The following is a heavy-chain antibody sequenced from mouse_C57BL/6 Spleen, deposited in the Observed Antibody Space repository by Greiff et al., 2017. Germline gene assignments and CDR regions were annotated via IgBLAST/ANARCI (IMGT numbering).Heavy chain of an antibody. CDR3: ARRGGNYAMDY. CDR2: IRNKANGYTT. Sequence: DVKLVESGGGLVQPGGSLSLSCAASGFTFTDYYMSWVRQPPGKALEWLGFIRNKANGYTTEYSASVKGRFTISRDNSQSILYLQMNALRAEDSATYYCARRGGNYAMDYWGQGTSVTVSS. J-gene: IGHJ4*01. CDR1: GFTFTDYY. V-gene: IGHV7-3*01.